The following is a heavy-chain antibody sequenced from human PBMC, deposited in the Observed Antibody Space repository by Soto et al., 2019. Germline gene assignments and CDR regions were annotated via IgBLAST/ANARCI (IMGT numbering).Heavy chain of an antibody. CDR2: ISSSSSTI. Sequence: GGSLRLSCAASGFTFSSYSMNWVRQAPGKGLEWVSYISSSSSTIYYADSVKGRFTISSENVKNLLYLQMNSLRAEDTAVYYCARDRYDYKNPPTDYWGQGTLVTVSS. CDR3: ARDRYDYKNPPTDY. V-gene: IGHV3-48*01. D-gene: IGHD4-4*01. J-gene: IGHJ4*02. CDR1: GFTFSSYS.